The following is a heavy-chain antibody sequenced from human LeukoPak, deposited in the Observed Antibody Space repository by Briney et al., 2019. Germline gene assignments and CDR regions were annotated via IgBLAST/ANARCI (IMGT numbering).Heavy chain of an antibody. CDR2: VYTSGST. J-gene: IGHJ5*02. D-gene: IGHD1-26*01. CDR1: GGAISSYY. Sequence: SETLSLTCTVSGGAISSYYWSWIRQPPGKGLEAIGYVYTSGSTNSNTSLKSRAIISVDTSKTQFPLTLSSVNAADTAVSYCARHGASSAYNWFDPWGQGTLVTVSS. V-gene: IGHV4-4*09. CDR3: ARHGASSAYNWFDP.